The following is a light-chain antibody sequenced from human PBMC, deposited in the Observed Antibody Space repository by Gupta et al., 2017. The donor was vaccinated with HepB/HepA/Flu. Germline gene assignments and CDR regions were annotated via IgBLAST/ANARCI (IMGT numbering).Light chain of an antibody. CDR2: PAS. V-gene: IGKV1-39*01. J-gene: IGKJ3*01. CDR3: QLSHSTPQFT. Sequence: DIQMTQSPSSLSASVGDRVTITCRASQSISSYLNWYQQKPGKAPKLLIYPASSLQSRVPSRFSGSGWETEFSITISSLQPEEFATYYCQLSHSTPQFTFGPGTKVEIK. CDR1: QSISSY.